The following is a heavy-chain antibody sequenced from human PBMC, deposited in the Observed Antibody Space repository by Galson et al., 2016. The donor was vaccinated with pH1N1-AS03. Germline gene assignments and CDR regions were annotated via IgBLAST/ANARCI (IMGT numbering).Heavy chain of an antibody. V-gene: IGHV3-30*02. D-gene: IGHD4-23*01. CDR1: GFTFSSYG. Sequence: LRLSCAASGFTFSSYGLHWIRQAPGEGLEWVTFIRYDGSNTYYVDSVRGRFTISRDNSKNMLYLQMNSLRAEDSAAYYCAKDRVRLQVTESSAFDIWGQGTMVTVSS. CDR2: IRYDGSNT. CDR3: AKDRVRLQVTESSAFDI. J-gene: IGHJ3*02.